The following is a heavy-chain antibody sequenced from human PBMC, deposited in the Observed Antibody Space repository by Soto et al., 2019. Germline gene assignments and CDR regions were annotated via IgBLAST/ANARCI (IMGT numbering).Heavy chain of an antibody. CDR1: GYSFTNYW. Sequence: PGESLKISCKGSGYSFTNYWIAWVRQMSGKGLEWMGIIYPGDSDTRYSPSFQGQVTISVDKSISTAYLQWSSLKASDTAMYYCARQGDIVLVTASKGYYYSGMDTWGQGTTVTVSS. CDR2: IYPGDSDT. CDR3: ARQGDIVLVTASKGYYYSGMDT. D-gene: IGHD2-2*01. J-gene: IGHJ6*02. V-gene: IGHV5-51*01.